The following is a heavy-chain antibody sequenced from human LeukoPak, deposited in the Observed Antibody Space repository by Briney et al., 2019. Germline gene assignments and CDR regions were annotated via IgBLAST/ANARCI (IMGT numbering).Heavy chain of an antibody. V-gene: IGHV4-34*01. CDR2: INHSGRT. J-gene: IGHJ4*02. Sequence: KSSETLSLTCAVYGGSFSSYYWNWIRQPPPKGLGWIGEINHSGRTNYNPSLKSRVTISVDTSKNQFSLKLSSVTAADTAVYYCARLYDFWSGYSCWGQGALVTVSS. D-gene: IGHD3-3*01. CDR1: GGSFSSYY. CDR3: ARLYDFWSGYSC.